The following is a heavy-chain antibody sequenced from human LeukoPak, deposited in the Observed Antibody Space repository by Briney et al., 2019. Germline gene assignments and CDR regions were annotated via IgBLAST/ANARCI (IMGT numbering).Heavy chain of an antibody. CDR2: IYYSGST. J-gene: IGHJ4*02. Sequence: SETLSLTCTVSGGSISSYYWSWIRQPPGKGLEWTGYIYYSGSTNYNPSLKSRVTISVDTSKNQFSLKLSSVTAADTAVYYCARGEVVPAAPPIYWGQGTLVTVSS. CDR1: GGSISSYY. V-gene: IGHV4-59*01. CDR3: ARGEVVPAAPPIY. D-gene: IGHD2-2*01.